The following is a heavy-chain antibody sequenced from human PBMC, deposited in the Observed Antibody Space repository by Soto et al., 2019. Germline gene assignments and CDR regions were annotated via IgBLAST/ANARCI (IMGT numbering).Heavy chain of an antibody. V-gene: IGHV3-74*01. Sequence: EVQLVESGGGLVQPGGSLRLSCAASGLILSSYWMHWVRQAPGKGLVWVSRINSAGSSTSYADSVKGRFTISRDNAKNTLYLLMNSLRAEDTAVYYCALSHTVTTDYWGQGTLVTVS. J-gene: IGHJ4*02. CDR2: INSAGSST. CDR1: GLILSSYW. D-gene: IGHD4-17*01. CDR3: ALSHTVTTDY.